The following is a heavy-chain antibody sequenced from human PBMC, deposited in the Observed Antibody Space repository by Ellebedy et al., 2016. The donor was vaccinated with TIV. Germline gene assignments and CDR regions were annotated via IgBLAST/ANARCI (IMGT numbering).Heavy chain of an antibody. CDR3: ARRASYGDYAVQVNPWFDP. J-gene: IGHJ5*02. CDR1: GFSFRSYW. Sequence: GESLKISCVASGFSFRSYWMSWVRQAPGKGLEWVANIYQDGSAQYYVDSVKGRFTISRDNAKNSLFLQMNSLRVEDTAVYYCARRASYGDYAVQVNPWFDPWGQGTLVTVSS. CDR2: IYQDGSAQ. D-gene: IGHD4-17*01. V-gene: IGHV3-7*01.